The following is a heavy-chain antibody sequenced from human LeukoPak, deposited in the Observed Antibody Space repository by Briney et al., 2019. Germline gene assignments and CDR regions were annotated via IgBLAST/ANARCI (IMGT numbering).Heavy chain of an antibody. J-gene: IGHJ4*02. Sequence: SVKVSCKASGGTFNSYAISWVRQAPGQGLEWMGGIIPIFGTANYAQKFQGRVTITADESTSTAYMELSSLRSEDTAVYYCARGLTGIAAAGTRFDYWGQGTLVTVSS. CDR1: GGTFNSYA. CDR2: IIPIFGTA. V-gene: IGHV1-69*13. D-gene: IGHD6-13*01. CDR3: ARGLTGIAAAGTRFDY.